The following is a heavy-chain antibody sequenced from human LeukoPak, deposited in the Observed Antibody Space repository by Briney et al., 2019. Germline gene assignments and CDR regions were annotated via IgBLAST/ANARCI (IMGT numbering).Heavy chain of an antibody. CDR3: ARASPAVFNL. CDR1: EFTFSNYW. V-gene: IGHV3-74*01. CDR2: IRGDGIVT. Sequence: GGSLRLSCVASEFTFSNYWIHWVRQAPGKGLVWVSRIRGDGIVTNYADSVEGRFTVSRDNAKNTVHLQMNSLRDDDTAVYYCARASPAVFNLWGRGTLVTVSS. J-gene: IGHJ2*01.